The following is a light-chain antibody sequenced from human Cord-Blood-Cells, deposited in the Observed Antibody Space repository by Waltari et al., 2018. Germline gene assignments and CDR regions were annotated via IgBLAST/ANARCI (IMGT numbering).Light chain of an antibody. J-gene: IGLJ3*02. CDR1: SSNIGSNT. CDR3: AAWDDSLNGWV. CDR2: SDN. V-gene: IGLV1-44*01. Sequence: QSVLTQSPSASGTPGQRVTISCSGSSSNIGSNTVNGYQQLPGTAPKLLIYSDNQRPSGVSDRFSGSKSGASASLAIRGLQSEDEADYCCAAWDDSLNGWVFGGGTKLTVL.